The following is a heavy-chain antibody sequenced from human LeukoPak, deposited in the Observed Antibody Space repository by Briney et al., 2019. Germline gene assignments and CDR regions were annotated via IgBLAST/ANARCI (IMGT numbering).Heavy chain of an antibody. V-gene: IGHV4-34*01. CDR1: GGSFSGYY. J-gene: IGHJ5*02. Sequence: SETLSLTCAVYGGSFSGYYWSWIRQPPGKGLEWIGEINHSGSTNYNPSLKSRVTISVDTSKNQFSLKLSSVIAADTAVYYCARGVAGTDWFDPWGQGTLVTVSS. D-gene: IGHD6-19*01. CDR2: INHSGST. CDR3: ARGVAGTDWFDP.